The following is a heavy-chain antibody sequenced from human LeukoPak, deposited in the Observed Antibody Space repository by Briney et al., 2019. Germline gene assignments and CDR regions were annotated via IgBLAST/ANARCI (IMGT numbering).Heavy chain of an antibody. V-gene: IGHV3-30-3*01. CDR3: ARDLNYYGSGSYYYFDY. D-gene: IGHD3-10*01. Sequence: GRSLRLSCAASGSTFSSYAMHWVRQAPGKGLEWVAVISYDGSNKYYADSVKGRFTISRDNSKNTLYLQMNSLRAEDTAVYYCARDLNYYGSGSYYYFDYWGQGTLVTVSS. CDR2: ISYDGSNK. CDR1: GSTFSSYA. J-gene: IGHJ4*02.